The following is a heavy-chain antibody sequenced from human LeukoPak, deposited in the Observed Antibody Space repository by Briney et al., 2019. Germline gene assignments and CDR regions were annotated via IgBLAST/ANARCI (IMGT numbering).Heavy chain of an antibody. D-gene: IGHD3-22*01. Sequence: SETLSLTCAVSGGSISSGGYSWSWIRQPPGKGLEWIGYINHSGSTNYNPSLKSRVTISVDTSKNQFSLKLSSVTAADTAVYYCARCLRWYYDSSGYSDYWGQGTLVTVSS. CDR3: ARCLRWYYDSSGYSDY. CDR2: INHSGST. V-gene: IGHV4-30-2*01. J-gene: IGHJ4*02. CDR1: GGSISSGGYS.